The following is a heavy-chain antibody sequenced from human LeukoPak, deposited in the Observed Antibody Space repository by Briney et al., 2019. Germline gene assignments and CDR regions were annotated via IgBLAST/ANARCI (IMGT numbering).Heavy chain of an antibody. V-gene: IGHV1-46*01. CDR3: ARDQSGEWELLSGWWFDP. CDR1: GYTFTSYY. D-gene: IGHD1-26*01. CDR2: INPSGGRT. Sequence: GASVKVSCKASGYTFTSYYIHWVRQAPGQGLEWMGIINPSGGRTPYAQKFQGRVTVTRDMSTSTVYMELSNLRSEDTAVYYCARDQSGEWELLSGWWFDPWGQGTLVTVSS. J-gene: IGHJ5*02.